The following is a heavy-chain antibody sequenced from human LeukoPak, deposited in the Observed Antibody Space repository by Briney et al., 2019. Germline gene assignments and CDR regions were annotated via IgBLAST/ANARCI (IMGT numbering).Heavy chain of an antibody. CDR2: ISYDGSNE. V-gene: IGHV3-30*03. Sequence: PGGSLRLSCAASRFTFSSYGMHWGRQAPGKGLEWVAVISYDGSNEYYADSVKGRFTISRDNSKNTLYLQMNSLRAEDTAVYYCAPGWGDGGTTSCYYDYWGQGTLVTVSS. CDR1: RFTFSSYG. CDR3: APGWGDGGTTSCYYDY. D-gene: IGHD2-2*01. J-gene: IGHJ4*02.